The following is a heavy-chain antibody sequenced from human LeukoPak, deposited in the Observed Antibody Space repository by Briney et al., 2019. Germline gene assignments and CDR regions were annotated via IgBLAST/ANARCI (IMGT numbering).Heavy chain of an antibody. J-gene: IGHJ6*03. CDR3: ARARIAAAPKYYYSMDV. V-gene: IGHV4-34*01. D-gene: IGHD6-13*01. CDR2: INHGGST. CDR1: GGSFSGYY. Sequence: SETLSLTCAVYGGSFSGYYWSLIRQPPGKGLEWIGEINHGGSTNYNPSLKSRVTISVDTSKNQFSLKLSSVTAVDTAVYYCARARIAAAPKYYYSMDVWGKGTTVTVSS.